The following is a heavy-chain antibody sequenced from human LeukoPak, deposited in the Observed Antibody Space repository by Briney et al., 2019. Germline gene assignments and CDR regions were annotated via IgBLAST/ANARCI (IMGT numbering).Heavy chain of an antibody. D-gene: IGHD7-27*01. V-gene: IGHV3-23*01. CDR1: GFTFTTYA. Sequence: GGSLRLSCAASGFTFTTYAMSWVRQAAGKGPEWVSAISGSGSSAYYADSVKGRFTISRDNSKNTLYLQMKSLGAEDTAIYYCAKDRAARVGGWGPWGQGTPVIVSS. CDR3: AKDRAARVGGWGP. J-gene: IGHJ5*02. CDR2: ISGSGSSA.